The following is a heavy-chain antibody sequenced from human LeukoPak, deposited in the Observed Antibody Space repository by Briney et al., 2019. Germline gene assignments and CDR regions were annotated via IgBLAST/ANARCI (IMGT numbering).Heavy chain of an antibody. J-gene: IGHJ3*02. CDR1: GFTFSSYG. CDR3: AKDLSVVPAAIGAFDI. CDR2: IRYDGSNK. D-gene: IGHD2-2*01. Sequence: GGSLRLSCAASGFTFSSYGMHWVRQAPGKGLEWVAFIRYDGSNKYYADSVKGRFTISRDNSKNTLYLQMNSLRAEDTAVYYCAKDLSVVPAAIGAFDIWGQGTMVTVSS. V-gene: IGHV3-30*02.